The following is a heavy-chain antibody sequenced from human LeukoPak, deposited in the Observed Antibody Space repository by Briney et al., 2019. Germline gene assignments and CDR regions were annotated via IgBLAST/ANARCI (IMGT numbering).Heavy chain of an antibody. CDR1: GFTFSSYW. CDR3: AKAPVTSCRGAFCYPFDY. Sequence: GSLRLSCSASGFTFSSYWMSWVRQTTGKGLECVAKIREDGNEKFYVDSVKGRFTISRDNAKNSAYLQMNSLRAEDAAVYYCAKAPVTSCRGAFCYPFDYWGQGTLVTVSS. D-gene: IGHD2-15*01. V-gene: IGHV3-7*03. CDR2: IREDGNEK. J-gene: IGHJ4*02.